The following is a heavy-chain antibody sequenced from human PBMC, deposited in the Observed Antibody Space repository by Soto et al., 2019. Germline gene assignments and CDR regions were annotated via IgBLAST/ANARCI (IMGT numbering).Heavy chain of an antibody. CDR3: ARENPMVRGEAFDD. Sequence: SETLSLTCTVSGGSVSSGSYYWSWIRQPPGKGLEWIGYIYYSGSTNYNPSLKSRVTISVDTSKNQFSLKLSSVTAADTAVYYCARENPMVRGEAFDDWGQGTLVTVSS. D-gene: IGHD3-10*01. CDR1: GGSVSSGSYY. V-gene: IGHV4-61*01. J-gene: IGHJ4*02. CDR2: IYYSGST.